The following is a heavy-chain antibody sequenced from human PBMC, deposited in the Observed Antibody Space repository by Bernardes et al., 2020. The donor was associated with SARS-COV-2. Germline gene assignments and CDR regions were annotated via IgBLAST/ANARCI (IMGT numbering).Heavy chain of an antibody. CDR2: ISPYNGDT. D-gene: IGHD3-16*02. V-gene: IGHV1-18*01. CDR1: GYTFNSHG. CDR3: ARKGDYIWGSYRYGTFDI. Sequence: AAVKDSCKASGYTFNSHGISWVRQAPGQGLEWMGWISPYNGDTIYAQKFQGRVTMTTDTSTNTAYLELRSLRSDDTAVYYCARKGDYIWGSYRYGTFDIWGQGTMITVSS. J-gene: IGHJ3*02.